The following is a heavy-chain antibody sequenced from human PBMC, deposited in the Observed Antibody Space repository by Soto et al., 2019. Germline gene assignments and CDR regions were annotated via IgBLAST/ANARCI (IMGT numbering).Heavy chain of an antibody. CDR1: GGSISSGDYY. CDR3: AREGYGDPGAFDI. J-gene: IGHJ3*02. CDR2: IYYSGST. V-gene: IGHV4-30-4*01. Sequence: PSETLSLTCTVSGGSISSGDYYWSWIRQPPGKGLEWIGYIYYSGSTYYNPSLKSRVTISVDTSKNQFSLKLSSVTAADTAVYYCAREGYGDPGAFDIWGQGTMVTVS. D-gene: IGHD4-17*01.